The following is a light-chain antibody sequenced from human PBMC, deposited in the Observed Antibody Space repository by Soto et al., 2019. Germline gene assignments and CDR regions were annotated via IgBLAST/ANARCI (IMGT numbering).Light chain of an antibody. CDR3: SSFTSSNTWV. Sequence: QSALTQPASVSGSPGQSITISCAGTSSDVGAYNYVSWYQQHPGKVPKLMIYDVINRPSGISNRFSGSKSANTASLTISGLQAADEADYYCSSFTSSNTWVFGGGTKVTVL. CDR1: SSDVGAYNY. J-gene: IGLJ3*02. V-gene: IGLV2-14*01. CDR2: DVI.